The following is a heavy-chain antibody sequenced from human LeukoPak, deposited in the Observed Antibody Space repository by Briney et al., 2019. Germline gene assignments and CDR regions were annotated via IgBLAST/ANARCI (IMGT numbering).Heavy chain of an antibody. D-gene: IGHD3-10*01. CDR3: ARDYMLRGVLGS. V-gene: IGHV3-7*01. Sequence: GGSLRLSCAASGFSFSSYEMNWVRQAPGKGLEWVANIKQDGSEKYYVDSVKGRFTISRDNAKNSLYLQMNSLRAEDTAVYYCARDYMLRGVLGSWGQGTLVTVSS. J-gene: IGHJ5*01. CDR1: GFSFSSYE. CDR2: IKQDGSEK.